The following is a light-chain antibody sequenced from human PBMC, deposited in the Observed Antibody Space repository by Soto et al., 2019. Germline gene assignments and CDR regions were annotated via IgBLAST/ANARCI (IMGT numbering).Light chain of an antibody. CDR3: QQYHNYPVT. CDR1: QEISNH. Sequence: DIPMTQSPSSLSASVGDRVTITCRASQEISNHLAWFQQKTGKPPKSLIYDASSLQSGVPSKFSGSGSGTDFTLTISSLQPEDFATYYCQQYHNYPVTFGGGTKVEIK. J-gene: IGKJ4*01. V-gene: IGKV1-16*02. CDR2: DAS.